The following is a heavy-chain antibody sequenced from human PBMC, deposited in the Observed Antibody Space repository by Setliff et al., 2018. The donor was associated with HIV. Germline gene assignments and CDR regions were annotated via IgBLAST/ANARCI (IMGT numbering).Heavy chain of an antibody. CDR3: ARDRYSGSSTDY. V-gene: IGHV3-53*01. CDR2: LYIGGRT. CDR1: GFTVSSNY. Sequence: PGGSLRLSCAASGFTVSSNYMSWVRQAPGKGLEWGSVLYIGGRTYYADSVKGRFTISRDNVKNSLYLQMNSLRAEDTAVYNCARDRYSGSSTDYWGQGTLVTVSS. J-gene: IGHJ4*02. D-gene: IGHD1-26*01.